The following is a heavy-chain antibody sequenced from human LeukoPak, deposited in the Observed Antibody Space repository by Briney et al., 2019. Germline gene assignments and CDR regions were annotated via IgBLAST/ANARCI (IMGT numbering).Heavy chain of an antibody. V-gene: IGHV1-24*01. CDR1: GYTLTELS. Sequence: ASVKVSCKVSGYTLTELSMHWVRQAPGKGLEWMGGFDPEDGETIYAQKFQGRVTITADESTSTAYMELSSLRSEDTAVYYCAIYSGSYYRFDYWDQGTLVTVSS. CDR3: AIYSGSYYRFDY. D-gene: IGHD1-26*01. CDR2: FDPEDGET. J-gene: IGHJ4*02.